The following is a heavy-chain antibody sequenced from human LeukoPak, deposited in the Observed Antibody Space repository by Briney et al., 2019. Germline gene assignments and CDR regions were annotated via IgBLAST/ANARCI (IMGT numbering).Heavy chain of an antibody. Sequence: PGGSLRLSCAASGFTFSSYAMSWVRQAPGKGLEWVSAISGSGGSTYYADSVKGRFTISRDNSKNTLYLQMNSLRAEDTAVYYCAKDLQRYYDSSPDYWGQGTLVTVSS. CDR2: ISGSGGST. CDR3: AKDLQRYYDSSPDY. V-gene: IGHV3-23*01. J-gene: IGHJ4*02. D-gene: IGHD3-22*01. CDR1: GFTFSSYA.